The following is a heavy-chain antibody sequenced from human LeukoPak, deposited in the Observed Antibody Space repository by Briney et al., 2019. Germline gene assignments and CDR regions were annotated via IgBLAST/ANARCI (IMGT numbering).Heavy chain of an antibody. J-gene: IGHJ3*02. V-gene: IGHV4-31*03. CDR3: ARNRIHDAFDI. D-gene: IGHD2-15*01. Sequence: SETLSLTCTVSGGSTSSGGYSWSWIRQHPGKGLEWIGYIYYSGSTYYNPSLKSRVTISVDTSKNQFSLKLSSVTAADTAVYYCARNRIHDAFDIWGQGTMVTVSS. CDR2: IYYSGST. CDR1: GGSTSSGGYS.